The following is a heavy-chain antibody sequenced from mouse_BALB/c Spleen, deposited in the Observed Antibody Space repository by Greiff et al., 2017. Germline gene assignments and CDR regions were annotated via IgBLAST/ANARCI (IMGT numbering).Heavy chain of an antibody. CDR3: AREGSYGYVEY. J-gene: IGHJ2*01. D-gene: IGHD1-1*01. CDR2: IYPGDGDT. CDR1: GYAFSSYW. V-gene: IGHV1-80*01. Sequence: QVQLQQSGAELVRPGSSVKISCKASGYAFSSYWMNWVKQRPGQGLEWIGQIYPGDGDTNYNGKFKGKATLTEDQSSSTAYMQLSSLTSEDSAVYVCAREGSYGYVEYGGQGTPLTVSS.